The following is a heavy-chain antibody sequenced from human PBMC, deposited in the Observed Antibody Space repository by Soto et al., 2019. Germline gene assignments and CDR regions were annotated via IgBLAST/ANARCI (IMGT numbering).Heavy chain of an antibody. D-gene: IGHD6-19*01. J-gene: IGHJ3*02. CDR2: IYPGDSDT. CDR1: GYSFTNYW. Sequence: PEESLKDSCKGSGYSFTNYWIGWVRQMPGKGLEWMGIIYPGDSDTTYSPSFQGQVTISADKSITTAYLQWSSLKASDTAMYYCARPMAGAPDAFDIWGQGTMVTVSS. V-gene: IGHV5-51*01. CDR3: ARPMAGAPDAFDI.